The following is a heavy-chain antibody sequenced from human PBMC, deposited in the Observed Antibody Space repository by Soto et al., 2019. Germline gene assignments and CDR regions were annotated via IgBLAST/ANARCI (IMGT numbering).Heavy chain of an antibody. D-gene: IGHD2-8*01. V-gene: IGHV1-69*06. Sequence: QVQLVQSGAEVKKPGSSVKVSCKASGGTFSSYAISWVRHAPGQGLEWMGGIIPIFGTANYAQKFQGRVTITADKSTITVYMELSSLRSEDTAVYYCARIPRTVLMVYAPHTGWGQGTLVTVSS. J-gene: IGHJ4*02. CDR3: ARIPRTVLMVYAPHTG. CDR2: IIPIFGTA. CDR1: GGTFSSYA.